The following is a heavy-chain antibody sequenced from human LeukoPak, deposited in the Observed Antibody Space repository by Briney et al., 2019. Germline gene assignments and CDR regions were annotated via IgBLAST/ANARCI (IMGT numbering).Heavy chain of an antibody. CDR2: FDPEDDET. D-gene: IGHD3-10*01. Sequence: VASVKVSCKVSVYTLTELSMHWVRQAPGKGLEWMGGFDPEDDETIYAQKFQGRVTMTEDTSIETAYMELSSLRSEDTAVYYCATDLVGGRGFDYWGQGTLVTVSS. J-gene: IGHJ4*02. V-gene: IGHV1-24*01. CDR1: VYTLTELS. CDR3: ATDLVGGRGFDY.